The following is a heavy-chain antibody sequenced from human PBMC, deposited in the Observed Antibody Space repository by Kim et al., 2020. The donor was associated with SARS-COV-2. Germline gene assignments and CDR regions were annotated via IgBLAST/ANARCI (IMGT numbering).Heavy chain of an antibody. V-gene: IGHV3-30*04. J-gene: IGHJ4*02. CDR1: GFTFSSSA. D-gene: IGHD5-18*01. CDR3: ARGAIQLWLLFDY. Sequence: GGSLRLSCAASGFTFSSSAMYWVRQAPGKGLEWVGLISYDGSNKYYADSVKCRFTISRDNSKNTLYLQMNSLRIEDTAVYYCARGAIQLWLLFDYWGQGTLVTASS. CDR2: ISYDGSNK.